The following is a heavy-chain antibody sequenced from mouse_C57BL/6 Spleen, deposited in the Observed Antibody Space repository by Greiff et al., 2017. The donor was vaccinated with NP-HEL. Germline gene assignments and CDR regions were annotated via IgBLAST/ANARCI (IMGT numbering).Heavy chain of an antibody. V-gene: IGHV1-54*01. Sequence: VQLQQSGAELVRPGTSVKVSCKASGYAFTNYLIEWVKQRPGQGLEWIGVINPGSGGTNYNEKFKGKATLTADKSSSTAYMRLSSLTSEDSAVYFCARDSYAMDYWGQGTSVTVSS. CDR1: GYAFTNYL. CDR3: ARDSYAMDY. J-gene: IGHJ4*01. CDR2: INPGSGGT.